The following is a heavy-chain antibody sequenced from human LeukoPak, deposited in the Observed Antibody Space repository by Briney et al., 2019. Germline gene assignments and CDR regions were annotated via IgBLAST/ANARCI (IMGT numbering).Heavy chain of an antibody. V-gene: IGHV4-61*02. CDR3: TRALCINGVCEWFDP. Sequence: SETLPLTCSVSGASVSSGNYFWTWIRQPTGKGLEWIGRMSTSGNTNYNPSLESRVTISGDTSKNQFSLQLRSVTAADTAVYYCTRALCINGVCEWFDPWGQGTLVTVSS. D-gene: IGHD2-8*01. CDR1: GASVSSGNYF. J-gene: IGHJ5*02. CDR2: MSTSGNT.